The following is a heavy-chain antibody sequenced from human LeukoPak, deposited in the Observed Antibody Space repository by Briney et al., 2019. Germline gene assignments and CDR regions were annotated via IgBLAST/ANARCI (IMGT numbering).Heavy chain of an antibody. CDR2: IAGSDGFT. V-gene: IGHV3-23*01. CDR3: VRSLDY. J-gene: IGHJ4*02. CDR1: GFPFSSYA. Sequence: GGSLRLSCAASGFPFSSYAMNWVRQAPGKGLEWVSVIAGSDGFTQYADSVKGRFTISRDNSKNTVYLQMNRLRVEDTALYYCVRSLDYWGQGTLVTVSS.